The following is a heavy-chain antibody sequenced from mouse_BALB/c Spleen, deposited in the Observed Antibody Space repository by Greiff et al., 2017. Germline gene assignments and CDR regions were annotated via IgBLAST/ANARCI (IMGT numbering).Heavy chain of an antibody. CDR1: GFSITSYG. CDR2: IWAGGST. CDR3: ARDRNRYDGYFDV. Sequence: VKLMESGPGLVAPSQSLSITCTVSGFSITSYGVHWVRQPPGKGLEWLGVIWAGGSTNYNSALMSRLSISKDNSKSQVFLKMNSLQTDDTAMYYCARDRNRYDGYFDVWGAGTTVTVSS. D-gene: IGHD2-14*01. V-gene: IGHV2-9*02. J-gene: IGHJ1*01.